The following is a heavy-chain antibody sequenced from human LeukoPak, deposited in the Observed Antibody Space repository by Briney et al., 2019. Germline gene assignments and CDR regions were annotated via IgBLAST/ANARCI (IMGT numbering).Heavy chain of an antibody. D-gene: IGHD5-12*01. V-gene: IGHV3-33*01. CDR1: GFTFSSYG. J-gene: IGHJ4*02. Sequence: GRSLRLSCAASGFTFSSYGMHWVRQAPGKGLEWGAVIWYDGSNKYYADSVKGRFTISRDNSKNTLYLQMNSLRAEDTAVYYCASDPLVDIVATGYFDYWGQGTLVTVSS. CDR3: ASDPLVDIVATGYFDY. CDR2: IWYDGSNK.